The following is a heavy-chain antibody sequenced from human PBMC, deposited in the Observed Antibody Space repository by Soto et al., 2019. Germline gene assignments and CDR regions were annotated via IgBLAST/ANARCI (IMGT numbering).Heavy chain of an antibody. Sequence: QVTLKESGPVLVKPTETLTLTCTVSGFSLSNGRMGVSWIRQPPGKALEWLAHIFSNDEKYYSTSLKSRLTTSKDTSKSQVVLTMTNMDPVDTATYYCARTSLTLTGFYPGVDYWGQGTLVTVSS. V-gene: IGHV2-26*01. CDR2: IFSNDEK. D-gene: IGHD3-9*01. J-gene: IGHJ4*02. CDR3: ARTSLTLTGFYPGVDY. CDR1: GFSLSNGRMG.